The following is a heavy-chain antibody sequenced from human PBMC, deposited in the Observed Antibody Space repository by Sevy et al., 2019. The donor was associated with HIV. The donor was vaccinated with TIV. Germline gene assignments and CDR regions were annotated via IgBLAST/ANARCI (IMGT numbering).Heavy chain of an antibody. Sequence: GGSLRLSCAASGFTFSNYVMDWVRQAPGKGLEWVSSISSTTLSTYYADSVKGRFTISRDNSKNTLYLQMNSLRAEDTAVYYCARLDSRMITGNGALDYWGQGTLVTVSS. CDR2: ISSTTLST. CDR3: ARLDSRMITGNGALDY. CDR1: GFTFSNYV. J-gene: IGHJ4*02. D-gene: IGHD3-16*01. V-gene: IGHV3-23*01.